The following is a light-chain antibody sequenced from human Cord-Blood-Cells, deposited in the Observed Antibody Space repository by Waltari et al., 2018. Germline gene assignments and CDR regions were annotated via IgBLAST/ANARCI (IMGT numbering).Light chain of an antibody. CDR1: SSDVGGDNS. J-gene: IGLJ1*01. CDR2: DVS. CDR3: SSYTSSRTRV. V-gene: IGLV2-14*01. Sequence: QSALTPPASVSGSPGQSITISSTGTSSDVGGDNSVSWYQQHPGQAPTLMIYDVSNRPSGVSNRFSGSKSGNTASLTISGLQAEDEADYYCSSYTSSRTRVFGTGTKVTAL.